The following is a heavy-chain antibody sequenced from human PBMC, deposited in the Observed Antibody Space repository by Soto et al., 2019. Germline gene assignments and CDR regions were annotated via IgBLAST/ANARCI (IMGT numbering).Heavy chain of an antibody. V-gene: IGHV6-1*01. CDR3: ARVRTGGIAVAGHFDY. CDR2: TYYRSKWYN. Sequence: QAPSLTCAISGYSVSSNSAAWKLIRQSPSRGLEWLGRTYYRSKWYNDYAVSVKSRITINPDTSKNQFSLQLNSVTPEDTAVYYRARVRTGGIAVAGHFDYWGQGTLVTVSS. J-gene: IGHJ4*02. D-gene: IGHD6-19*01. CDR1: GYSVSSNSAA.